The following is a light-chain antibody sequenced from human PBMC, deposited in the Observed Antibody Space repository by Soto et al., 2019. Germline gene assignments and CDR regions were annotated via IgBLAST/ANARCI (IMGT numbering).Light chain of an antibody. V-gene: IGKV3-15*01. Sequence: EIVMTQSPATLSVSPGERATLSCRASQSVSSNLAWYQQKPGQAPRLLIYGASTRATGIPARFSGSGSGTEFTLTIRSLQSEDFAGYYCQQYNNLPSYTFGQGTKLEIK. CDR1: QSVSSN. CDR2: GAS. CDR3: QQYNNLPSYT. J-gene: IGKJ2*01.